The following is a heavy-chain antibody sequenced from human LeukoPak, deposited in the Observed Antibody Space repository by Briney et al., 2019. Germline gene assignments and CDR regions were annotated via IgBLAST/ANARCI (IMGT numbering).Heavy chain of an antibody. CDR3: ASHDTYYYDSSSPFFDY. D-gene: IGHD3-22*01. CDR1: GFTFSRYW. CDR2: IYYSGST. Sequence: GSLRLSCAASGFTFSRYWMTWVRQPPGKGLEWIGSIYYSGSTYYNPSLKSRVTISVDTSKNQFSLKLSSVTAADTAVYYCASHDTYYYDSSSPFFDYWGQGTLVTVSS. V-gene: IGHV4-39*01. J-gene: IGHJ4*02.